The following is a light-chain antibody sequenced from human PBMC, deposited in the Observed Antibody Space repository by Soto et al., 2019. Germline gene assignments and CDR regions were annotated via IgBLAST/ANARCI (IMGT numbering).Light chain of an antibody. J-gene: IGKJ1*01. V-gene: IGKV3-15*01. CDR3: QQYNSGPLT. Sequence: EIVMTQSPATLSVSPGERATLSCRASQSVSDNLAWYQQKPGQVPRLLIYGASNRATGIPARFSGSGSGTEFTLTISSLQSEDFAVYYCQQYNSGPLTFGQGTKVEIK. CDR2: GAS. CDR1: QSVSDN.